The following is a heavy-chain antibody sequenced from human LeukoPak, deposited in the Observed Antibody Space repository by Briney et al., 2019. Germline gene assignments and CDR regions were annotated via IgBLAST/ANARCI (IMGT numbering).Heavy chain of an antibody. CDR3: AEGLSTGWFDP. CDR1: GYTFTSYG. D-gene: IGHD2-2*01. Sequence: ASVKVSCKASGYTFTSYGISWVRQAPGQGLEWMGWINANSGDTNYAQKFQGRVTMTRDTSISTAYMDLSRLTSDDTAVYYCAEGLSTGWFDPWGQGTLVTVSS. J-gene: IGHJ5*02. CDR2: INANSGDT. V-gene: IGHV1-2*02.